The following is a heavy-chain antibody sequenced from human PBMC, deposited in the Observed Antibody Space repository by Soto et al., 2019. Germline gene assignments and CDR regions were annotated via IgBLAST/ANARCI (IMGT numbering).Heavy chain of an antibody. CDR3: ARDLYISSAPFDP. D-gene: IGHD3-9*01. CDR2: INAGNGDT. CDR1: GYTFTAYA. J-gene: IGHJ5*02. Sequence: ASVKVSCKASGYTFTAYAIHWVRQAPGQSLEWMGWINAGNGDTKYSQNFQGRVTITRDTSATTAYMELSSLTSEDTAVYYCARDLYISSAPFDPWGKGTLVTVSS. V-gene: IGHV1-3*01.